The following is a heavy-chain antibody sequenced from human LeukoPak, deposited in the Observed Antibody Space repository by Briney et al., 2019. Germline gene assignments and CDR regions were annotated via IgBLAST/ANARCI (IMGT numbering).Heavy chain of an antibody. CDR1: GFTFDDYA. J-gene: IGHJ6*03. Sequence: GGSLRLSCAASGFTFDDYAMHWVRQAPGKGLEWVSGFSWNSGSIDYADSVKGRFTISRDNAKNSLYLQMNSLRAEDTALYYCARVARIAVAGYYYSYMDVWGKGTTVTVSS. CDR2: FSWNSGSI. V-gene: IGHV3-9*01. CDR3: ARVARIAVAGYYYSYMDV. D-gene: IGHD6-19*01.